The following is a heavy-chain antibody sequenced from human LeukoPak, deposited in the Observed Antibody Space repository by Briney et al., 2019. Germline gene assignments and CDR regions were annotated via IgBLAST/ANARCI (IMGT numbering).Heavy chain of an antibody. D-gene: IGHD3-22*01. CDR1: GGTFSSYA. CDR3: ARCRRHSSGHYYLFDY. Sequence: SVKVSCKASGGTFSSYAISWVRQAPGQGLEWMGGIIPIFGTANYAQKFQGRVTITADESTSTAYMELSSLRSEDTAVYYCARCRRHSSGHYYLFDYWGQGTLVTVSS. J-gene: IGHJ4*02. CDR2: IIPIFGTA. V-gene: IGHV1-69*13.